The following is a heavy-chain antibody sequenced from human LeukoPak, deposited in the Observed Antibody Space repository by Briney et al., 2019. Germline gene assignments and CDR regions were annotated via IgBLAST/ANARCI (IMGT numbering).Heavy chain of an antibody. CDR1: GFTFSSYG. V-gene: IGHV3-33*01. Sequence: GGSLRLSCAASGFTFSSYGMHWVRQAPGKGLEWVAVIWYDGSNKYYADSVKGRFTISRDNSKNTLYLQMNGLRAEDTAVYYCARTVTTFAAVDYWGQGTLVTVSS. J-gene: IGHJ4*02. CDR2: IWYDGSNK. CDR3: ARTVTTFAAVDY. D-gene: IGHD4-17*01.